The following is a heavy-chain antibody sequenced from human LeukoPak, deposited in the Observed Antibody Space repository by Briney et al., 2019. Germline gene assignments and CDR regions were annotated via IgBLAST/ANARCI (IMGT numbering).Heavy chain of an antibody. CDR3: AIDHSRVRGVINYFDY. V-gene: IGHV3-23*01. CDR2: ISGSGGST. J-gene: IGHJ4*02. Sequence: GGSLRLSCAASGFTFSRYAMSWVRQAPGKGLEWVSAISGSGGSTYYADSVKGRFTISRDNSKNTLYLQMNSLRAEDTAVYYCAIDHSRVRGVINYFDYWGQGTLVTVSS. CDR1: GFTFSRYA. D-gene: IGHD3-10*01.